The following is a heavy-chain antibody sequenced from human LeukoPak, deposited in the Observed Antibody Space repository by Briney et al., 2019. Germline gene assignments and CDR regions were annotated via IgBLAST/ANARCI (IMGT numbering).Heavy chain of an antibody. CDR1: GDSVTSSY. J-gene: IGHJ4*02. Sequence: SETLSLTCSVSGDSVTSSYWNWIRQPPGEGLEWIGYVSSDGTTSYTPSLRSRVIMSVDRAKNDFSLILTSVTAADTATYYCARLDCVLEGCYNHWGRGILVTVSS. CDR3: ARLDCVLEGCYNH. D-gene: IGHD2-15*01. V-gene: IGHV4-59*08. CDR2: VSSDGTT.